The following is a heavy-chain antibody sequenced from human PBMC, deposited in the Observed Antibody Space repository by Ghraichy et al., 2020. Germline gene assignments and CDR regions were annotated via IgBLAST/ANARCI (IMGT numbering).Heavy chain of an antibody. D-gene: IGHD4-17*01. CDR2: IYYSGST. Sequence: SETLSLTCTVSGGSVSSGSYYWSWIRQPPGKGLEWIGYIYYSGSTNYNPSLKSRVTISVDTSKNQFSLKLSSVTAADTAVYYCAREPYGDYVPYYYYGMDVWGQGTTVTVSS. CDR3: AREPYGDYVPYYYYGMDV. J-gene: IGHJ6*02. CDR1: GGSVSSGSYY. V-gene: IGHV4-61*01.